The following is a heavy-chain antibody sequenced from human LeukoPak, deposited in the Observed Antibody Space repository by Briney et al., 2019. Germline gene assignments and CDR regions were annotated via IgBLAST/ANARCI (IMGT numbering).Heavy chain of an antibody. CDR3: ARDPPEDEWNSLDS. CDR2: IHYSGLT. V-gene: IGHV4-59*02. J-gene: IGHJ4*02. D-gene: IGHD1-7*01. Sequence: SETLPLTCTVSGGSVNGYYWNWIRQAPGKGLEWIGFIHYSGLTVYSPSLQSRVSMSVDTSRNQFSLDLSSVTAADTALYYCARDPPEDEWNSLDSWGQGILVTVSS. CDR1: GGSVNGYY.